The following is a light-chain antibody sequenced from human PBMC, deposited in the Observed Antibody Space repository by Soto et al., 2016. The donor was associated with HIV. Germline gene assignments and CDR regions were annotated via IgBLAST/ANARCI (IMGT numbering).Light chain of an antibody. V-gene: IGLV3-19*01. Sequence: SSELTQDPAVSVALGQTVRITCQGDSLRGYYASWYQQKAGQAPLLVIYATENRPAGIPGRFSGSASGDTASLTITGAQAEDEGDYYCTSRDTSGNYVTFGGGTTLTVL. CDR3: TSRDTSGNYVT. CDR2: ATE. CDR1: SLRGYY. J-gene: IGLJ2*01.